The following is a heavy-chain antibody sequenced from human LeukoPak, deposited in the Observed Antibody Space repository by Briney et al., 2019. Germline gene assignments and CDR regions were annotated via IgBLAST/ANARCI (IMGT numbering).Heavy chain of an antibody. J-gene: IGHJ6*02. V-gene: IGHV4-59*08. CDR2: STNSSSP. CDR1: GGSISSYD. Sequence: SETLSLTCTVSGGSISSYDWSWIRQPPGRGLEWIGYSTNSSSPNNTSSVKSRFTISVDRAKKQFSLKVNAVTAADTAVYYCARHQPDYFYYSMDVWGQGTTVTVSS. CDR3: ARHQPDYFYYSMDV.